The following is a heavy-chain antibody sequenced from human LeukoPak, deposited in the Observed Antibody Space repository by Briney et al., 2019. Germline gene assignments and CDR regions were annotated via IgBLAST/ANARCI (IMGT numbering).Heavy chain of an antibody. CDR1: GFTIATDG. V-gene: IGHV3-23*01. J-gene: IGHJ3*01. D-gene: IGHD3-10*01. CDR2: VGESVHTT. Sequence: GGSLRLSCVASGFTIATDGMSWVRQAPGKGLEWVSVVGESVHTTHYADSVKGRFFISRDNSKNTVHLEMNSLRAEDTAVYYCAKDSFIVVRGVGSDDGFAVWGQGTMVTVSS. CDR3: AKDSFIVVRGVGSDDGFAV.